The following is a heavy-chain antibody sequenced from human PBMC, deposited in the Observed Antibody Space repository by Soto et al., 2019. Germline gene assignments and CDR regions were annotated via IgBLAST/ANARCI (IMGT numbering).Heavy chain of an antibody. J-gene: IGHJ4*02. D-gene: IGHD6-13*01. CDR2: ISNDGRNK. CDR1: GFTFSTYA. CDR3: AKDGGAAGTFDY. Sequence: QVQLVESGGGVVQPGRSLRLSCAASGFTFSTYAMQWVRQAPGKGLEWVAVISNDGRNKHYADSVKGRVTISRDNSKNTLHLQMNNLRAEDTAAYYCAKDGGAAGTFDYWGQGTLVTVSS. V-gene: IGHV3-30*18.